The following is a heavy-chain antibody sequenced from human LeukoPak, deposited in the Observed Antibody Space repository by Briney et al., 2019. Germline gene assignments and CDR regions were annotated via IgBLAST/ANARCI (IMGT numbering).Heavy chain of an antibody. D-gene: IGHD3-16*02. CDR1: GGSFSGYY. J-gene: IGHJ4*02. Sequence: SETLSLTRAVYGGSFSGYYWSWIRQPPGKGLEWIGEINHSGSTNYNPSLKSRVTISVDTSKNQFSLKLSSVTAADTAVYYCARHGGYYDYVWGSYRYTQYYFDYWGQGTLVTVSS. CDR3: ARHGGYYDYVWGSYRYTQYYFDY. V-gene: IGHV4-34*01. CDR2: INHSGST.